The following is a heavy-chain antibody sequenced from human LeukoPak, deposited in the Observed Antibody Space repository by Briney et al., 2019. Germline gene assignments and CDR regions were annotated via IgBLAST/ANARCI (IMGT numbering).Heavy chain of an antibody. Sequence: ASVKVSCKASGCTFTGYYMHWVRRAPGQGLEWMGWINPNSGGTEYAQKFQGRVTMTRDTSITTAYKELSRLRSDVTAMYYCARDHCTRSSCYEEHYYGMDVWGQGTTVTVSS. CDR3: ARDHCTRSSCYEEHYYGMDV. J-gene: IGHJ6*02. D-gene: IGHD2-2*01. CDR1: GCTFTGYY. V-gene: IGHV1-2*02. CDR2: INPNSGGT.